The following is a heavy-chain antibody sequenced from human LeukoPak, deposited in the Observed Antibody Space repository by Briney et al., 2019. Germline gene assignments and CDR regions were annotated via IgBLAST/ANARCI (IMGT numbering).Heavy chain of an antibody. CDR3: AKGTGGNTVTPTDP. CDR2: IWSSGTTL. J-gene: IGHJ5*02. V-gene: IGHV3-21*01. D-gene: IGHD4-17*01. Sequence: PGGSLRLSCAASGFTLSTSYMTWVRQAPGKGLEWISSIWSSGTTLYSADSVKGRFTISRDNAENSLYLQMNSLTAEDTAVYYCAKGTGGNTVTPTDPWGQGTLVIVSS. CDR1: GFTLSTSY.